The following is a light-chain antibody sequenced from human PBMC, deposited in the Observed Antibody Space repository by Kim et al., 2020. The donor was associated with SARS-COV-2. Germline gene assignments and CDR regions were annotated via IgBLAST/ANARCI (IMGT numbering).Light chain of an antibody. CDR2: RDS. Sequence: VARGQTARITGGGKNMGSKNVHWYQRKPGQAPVLVIYRDSNRPSGIPERFSGSNSGNTATLTISRAKAGDEADYYCQVWDSSTRVFGGGTQLTVL. V-gene: IGLV3-9*01. CDR3: QVWDSSTRV. CDR1: NMGSKN. J-gene: IGLJ3*02.